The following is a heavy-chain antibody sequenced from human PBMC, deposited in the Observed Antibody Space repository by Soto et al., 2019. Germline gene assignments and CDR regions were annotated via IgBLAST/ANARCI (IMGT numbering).Heavy chain of an antibody. Sequence: SGTPRLTCTVSGGSISSYYWSWIRQPPGKGLEWIGYIYYSGSTNYNPSLKSRVTISVDTSKNQFSLKLSSVTAAATAVYYCAIGGGTAMVDLYSDYGMDVLFKGPSGT. CDR1: GGSISSYY. J-gene: IGHJ6*04. V-gene: IGHV4-59*01. CDR2: IYYSGST. D-gene: IGHD5-18*01. CDR3: AIGGGTAMVDLYSDYGMDV.